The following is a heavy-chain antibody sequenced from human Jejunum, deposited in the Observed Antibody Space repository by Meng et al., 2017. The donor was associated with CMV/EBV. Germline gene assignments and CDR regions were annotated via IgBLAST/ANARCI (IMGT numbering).Heavy chain of an antibody. J-gene: IGHJ3*01. CDR1: FTLNEYT. D-gene: IGHD3-3*01. CDR2: MSFLGNYK. Sequence: FTLNEYTWPWVRPPPGKGPQWVAVMSFLGNYKFYADSVKGRFTVSADNPKTTLNLEMNSLKPDDTALYYCARGVFRGGYYQGAFDLWGQGTLVTVSS. V-gene: IGHV3-30-3*01. CDR3: ARGVFRGGYYQGAFDL.